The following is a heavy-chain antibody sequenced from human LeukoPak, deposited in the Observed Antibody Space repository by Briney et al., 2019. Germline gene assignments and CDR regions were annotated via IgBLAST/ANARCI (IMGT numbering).Heavy chain of an antibody. CDR1: GYTFTSYY. CDR3: ASGSPVGQCDFWSGYWGFDP. D-gene: IGHD3-3*01. CDR2: INHSGGST. Sequence: ASVKVSCKXSGYTFTSYYMHWVRQTPGQGLEWMGIINHSGGSTSYAQKFQGRVTMTRDTSTSTVYMELSSLRSEDTAVYYCASGSPVGQCDFWSGYWGFDPWGQGTLVTVSS. V-gene: IGHV1-46*03. J-gene: IGHJ5*02.